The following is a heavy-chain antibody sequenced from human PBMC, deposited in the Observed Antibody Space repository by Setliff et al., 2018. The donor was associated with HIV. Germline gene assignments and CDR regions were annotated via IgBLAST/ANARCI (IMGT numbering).Heavy chain of an antibody. Sequence: SETLSLTCTVSGGSISSSSYYWGWIRQPPGKGLEWIGSIYYTGNTYSNSSLRSRVSMSVDTSKKQISLRLHSVTAADTAVYYCARGLFTYSSGWWGGYYFDYWGQGTLVTVSS. CDR2: IYYTGNT. V-gene: IGHV4-39*01. CDR1: GGSISSSSYY. CDR3: ARGLFTYSSGWWGGYYFDY. D-gene: IGHD6-19*01. J-gene: IGHJ4*02.